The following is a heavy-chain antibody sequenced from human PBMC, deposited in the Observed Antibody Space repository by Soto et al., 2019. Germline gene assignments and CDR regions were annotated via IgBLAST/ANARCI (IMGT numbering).Heavy chain of an antibody. CDR2: ISPDNGNT. CDR3: ARALGYSGYAGMDV. J-gene: IGHJ6*02. Sequence: QVQLVQSGGKVKKPGASVKVSCKASGYTFTIYGINWVRQAPGQGLEWMGWISPDNGNTNYAQKLQGRVTMTTDTSTNTAYMELRSLRSDDTAVYYCARALGYSGYAGMDVWGQGTTVTVSS. D-gene: IGHD5-12*01. V-gene: IGHV1-18*01. CDR1: GYTFTIYG.